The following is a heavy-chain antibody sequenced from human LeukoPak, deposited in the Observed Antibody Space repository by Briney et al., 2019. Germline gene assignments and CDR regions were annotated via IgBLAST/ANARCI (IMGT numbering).Heavy chain of an antibody. CDR1: GGTFSSYA. Sequence: SVKVSCKASGGTFSSYAISWVRQAPGQGPEWMGRIIPIFGTANYAQKFQGRVTITTDESTSTAYMELSSLRSEDTAVYYCARDRRVGITTSFDYWGQGTLVTVSS. J-gene: IGHJ4*02. CDR2: IIPIFGTA. D-gene: IGHD3-10*01. CDR3: ARDRRVGITTSFDY. V-gene: IGHV1-69*05.